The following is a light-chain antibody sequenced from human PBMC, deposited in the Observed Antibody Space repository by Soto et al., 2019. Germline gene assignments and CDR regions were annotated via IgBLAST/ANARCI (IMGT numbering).Light chain of an antibody. CDR3: NSFAGSAHVV. V-gene: IGLV2-8*01. Sequence: QSALAQPPSASGSPGQSVTFSCTGTSSDVGAYNYVSWYQQHPGKAPKLIIYDVSQRPSGVPDRFSGSKSGNTASLTVSGLHAEDEALYYCNSFAGSAHVVFGGGTKVTVL. CDR1: SSDVGAYNY. CDR2: DVS. J-gene: IGLJ2*01.